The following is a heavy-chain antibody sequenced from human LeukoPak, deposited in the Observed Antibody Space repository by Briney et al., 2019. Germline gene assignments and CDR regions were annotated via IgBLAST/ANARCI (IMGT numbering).Heavy chain of an antibody. CDR2: ISAYNGNT. Sequence: GASVKVSCKASGYTFTSYDINWVRQAPGQGLEWMGWISAYNGNTDYAQKFQGRVTMTTDTSTSTVYMELRSLRSDDTAMYYCARDRSSSDYWGQGTLVTVSS. V-gene: IGHV1-18*01. CDR3: ARDRSSSDY. J-gene: IGHJ4*02. CDR1: GYTFTSYD.